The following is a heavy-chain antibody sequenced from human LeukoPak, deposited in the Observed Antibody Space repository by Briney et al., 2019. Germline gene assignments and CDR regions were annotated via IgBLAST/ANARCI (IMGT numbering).Heavy chain of an antibody. D-gene: IGHD3-9*01. Sequence: SGGSLRLSCAASGFTFSSYSMNWVRQAPGKGLEWVSSISSSSSYIYYADSVKGRFTISRDNAKNSLYLQMNSLRAEDTAVYYCARVKTGDAFDIWGQGTMVTVSS. CDR1: GFTFSSYS. J-gene: IGHJ3*02. CDR3: ARVKTGDAFDI. CDR2: ISSSSSYI. V-gene: IGHV3-21*01.